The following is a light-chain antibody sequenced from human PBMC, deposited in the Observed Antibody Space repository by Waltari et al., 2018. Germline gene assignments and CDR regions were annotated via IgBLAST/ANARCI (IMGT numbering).Light chain of an antibody. CDR1: SSDVVNYNL. CDR3: CSCAGRTTWV. CDR2: AVS. V-gene: IGLV2-23*02. J-gene: IGLJ3*02. Sequence: QSALTQPASVSGSPGQSTTISCTGTSSDVVNYNLFSWYQQHPGRAPKLIIYAVSERPSGDCNRFTGSKSANTASLTDAGLQAEDEADYYCCSCAGRTTWVFGGGTNLTVL.